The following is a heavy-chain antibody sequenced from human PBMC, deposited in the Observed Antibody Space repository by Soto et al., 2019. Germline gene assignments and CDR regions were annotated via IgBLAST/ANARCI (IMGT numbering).Heavy chain of an antibody. D-gene: IGHD3-22*01. V-gene: IGHV3-30*03. CDR2: ISYDGSNK. CDR3: APQSPFVYDSSGSIPNPMGY. J-gene: IGHJ4*02. Sequence: QVQLVESGGGVVQPGRSLRLSCAASGFTFSSYGMHWVRQAPGKGLEWVAVISYDGSNKYYAESVKGRFTISRDNSKNTLYLQMNSLRAEDTAVYYCAPQSPFVYDSSGSIPNPMGYWGQGTLVTVSS. CDR1: GFTFSSYG.